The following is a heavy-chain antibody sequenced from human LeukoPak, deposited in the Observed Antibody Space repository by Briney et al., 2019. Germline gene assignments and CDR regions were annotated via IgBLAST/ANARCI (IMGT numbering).Heavy chain of an antibody. D-gene: IGHD2/OR15-2a*01. Sequence: PGGSLRLSCAASGFTFSRTSMSWVRPAPGKGLEWVSGISGSDGSTNYADSVKGRFTISRENSKNTLYLQMNSLRAEDTAVYYCAKDSAKKYDDYWGQGTLVTVSS. CDR2: ISGSDGST. J-gene: IGHJ4*02. CDR3: AKDSAKKYDDY. CDR1: GFTFSRTS. V-gene: IGHV3-23*01.